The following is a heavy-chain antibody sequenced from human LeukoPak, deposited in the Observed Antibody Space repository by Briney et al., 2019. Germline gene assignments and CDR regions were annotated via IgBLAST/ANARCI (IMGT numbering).Heavy chain of an antibody. J-gene: IGHJ4*02. V-gene: IGHV3-66*01. CDR2: IYSGGST. Sequence: GGSLRLSCAASGFTASSNYMSWVRQAPGKGLEWVSVIYSGGSTYYADSVKGRFTISRDNSKNTLYLQMNSLRAEDTAVYYCARERLGVGASDYWGQGTLVTVSS. D-gene: IGHD1-26*01. CDR3: ARERLGVGASDY. CDR1: GFTASSNY.